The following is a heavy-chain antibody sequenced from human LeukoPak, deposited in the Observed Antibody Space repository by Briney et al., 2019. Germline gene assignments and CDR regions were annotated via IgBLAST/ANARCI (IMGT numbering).Heavy chain of an antibody. J-gene: IGHJ4*02. V-gene: IGHV1-8*01. D-gene: IGHD3-22*01. CDR3: ARTYYDSSGYYLGLGY. CDR2: MNPNSGNT. Sequence: ASVKVSCKASGYTFTSYDINWVRQATGQGLEWMGWMNPNSGNTGYAQKFQGRVTMTRNTSISTAYMELSSLRSEDTAVHYCARTYYDSSGYYLGLGYWGQGTLVTVSS. CDR1: GYTFTSYD.